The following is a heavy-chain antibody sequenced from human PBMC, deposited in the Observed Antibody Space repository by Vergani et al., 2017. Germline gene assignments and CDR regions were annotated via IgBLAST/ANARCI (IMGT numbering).Heavy chain of an antibody. CDR2: IIPIFGTA. CDR3: ARLSGRTYYYDSSGYPAY. CDR1: GGTFSSYA. J-gene: IGHJ4*02. D-gene: IGHD3-22*01. Sequence: QVQLVQSGAEVKKPGSSVKVSCKASGGTFSSYAISWVRQAPGQGLEWMGGIIPIFGTANYAQKFQGRVTITADESTSTAYMELSSLRSEDTAVYYCARLSGRTYYYDSSGYPAYWGQGTLVTVSS. V-gene: IGHV1-69*01.